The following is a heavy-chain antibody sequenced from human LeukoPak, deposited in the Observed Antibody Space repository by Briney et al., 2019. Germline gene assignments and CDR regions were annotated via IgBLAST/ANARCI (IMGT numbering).Heavy chain of an antibody. D-gene: IGHD3-9*01. Sequence: ASVKVCCKASGYTFTGYYMDLGRQPPGQGLEWMGLINPNSGGTDYAQKFQGRVAMTRATSISTAYMELRRMRSDDTAVYYCARGSNDILTGSITQRGAFDIWGQGTMVTVSS. V-gene: IGHV1-2*02. CDR3: ARGSNDILTGSITQRGAFDI. CDR1: GYTFTGYY. CDR2: INPNSGGT. J-gene: IGHJ3*02.